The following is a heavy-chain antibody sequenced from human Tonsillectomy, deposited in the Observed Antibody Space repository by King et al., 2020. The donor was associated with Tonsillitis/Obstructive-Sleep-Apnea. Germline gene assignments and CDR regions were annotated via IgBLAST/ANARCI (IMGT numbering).Heavy chain of an antibody. D-gene: IGHD3-3*01. CDR1: GYSFTNYW. Sequence: VQLVESGAEVKKPGESLKISCKGSGYSFTNYWIGWVRQMPGKGLEGMGIIYPGDSDTRYSPSFQGQVTISADKAISTAYLQWRSLKASDTAMYYCARLGLYDFWSGYSAYWGQGTLVTVSS. CDR2: IYPGDSDT. V-gene: IGHV5-51*01. J-gene: IGHJ4*02. CDR3: ARLGLYDFWSGYSAY.